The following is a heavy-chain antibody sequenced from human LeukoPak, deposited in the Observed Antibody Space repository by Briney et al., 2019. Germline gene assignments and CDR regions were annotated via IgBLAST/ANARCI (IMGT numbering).Heavy chain of an antibody. V-gene: IGHV1-8*01. CDR1: GYTFTSYD. Sequence: ASVKVSCKASGYTFTSYDINWVRQATGQGLEWMGWMNPNSGNTGYAQKFQGRVTMTRNTSISTAYMELSSLRSEDTAVYYCARRYCSSTSCYWSLGAYYYYGMDVWGQGTTVTVSS. CDR2: MNPNSGNT. CDR3: ARRYCSSTSCYWSLGAYYYYGMDV. D-gene: IGHD2-2*01. J-gene: IGHJ6*02.